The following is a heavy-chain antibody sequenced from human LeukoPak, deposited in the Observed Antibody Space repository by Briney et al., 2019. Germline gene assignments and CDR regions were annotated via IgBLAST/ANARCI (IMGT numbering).Heavy chain of an antibody. CDR3: AREGYYGSGSPPSLYFDY. J-gene: IGHJ4*02. V-gene: IGHV3-30-3*01. Sequence: GGSLRLSCAASGFTFRNYVIRWVRQAPGKGLEWVAVTSSDLNVTLYADSVKGRFTISRDNSRSTLYLQMNSLRPEDTAIYYCAREGYYGSGSPPSLYFDYWGQGTLVTVSS. CDR2: TSSDLNVT. CDR1: GFTFRNYV. D-gene: IGHD3-10*01.